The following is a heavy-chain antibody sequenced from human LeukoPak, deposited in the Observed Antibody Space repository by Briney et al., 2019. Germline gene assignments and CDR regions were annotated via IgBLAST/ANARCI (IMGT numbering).Heavy chain of an antibody. Sequence: GGSLRLSCAASGFTFSDYYMTWIRQAPGRGLEWISYISASTNVIQYADSVKGRFTISRDNAKNSLYLEMSSLRAEDTAVYYCARERITFGRVIVPNYFDSWGQGTLVTVSS. V-gene: IGHV3-11*04. CDR3: ARERITFGRVIVPNYFDS. J-gene: IGHJ4*02. D-gene: IGHD3-16*02. CDR2: ISASTNVI. CDR1: GFTFSDYY.